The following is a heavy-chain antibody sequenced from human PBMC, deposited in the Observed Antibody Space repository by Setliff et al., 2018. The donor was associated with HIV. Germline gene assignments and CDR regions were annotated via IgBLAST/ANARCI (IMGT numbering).Heavy chain of an antibody. J-gene: IGHJ3*02. CDR3: ARHKVPATSTRDAFDI. V-gene: IGHV5-51*01. D-gene: IGHD2-15*01. CDR2: IYPDDSDI. CDR1: GYRFTAYW. Sequence: PGESLKISCKGSGYRFTAYWIGWVRQMPGKGLEWMGIIYPDDSDIRYSPSFQGQVTISADRSIDTAYLQWSSLKASDTAMYFCARHKVPATSTRDAFDIWGQGTMVTVSS.